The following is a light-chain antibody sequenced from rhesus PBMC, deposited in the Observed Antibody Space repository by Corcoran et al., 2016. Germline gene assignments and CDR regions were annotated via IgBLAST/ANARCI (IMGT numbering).Light chain of an antibody. CDR3: RHGYSPPFT. J-gene: IGKJ3*01. V-gene: IGKV1-74*01. CDR2: KIS. CDR1: ENVNNY. Sequence: DIQMTQSPSCLSAALGDRVTITCRASENVNNYLSWYQQKPGKAPQLLIYKISTLQSGVPSRSSGRGSGTDYTFTISSLQPEDVATYYCRHGYSPPFTFGPGTKLDIK.